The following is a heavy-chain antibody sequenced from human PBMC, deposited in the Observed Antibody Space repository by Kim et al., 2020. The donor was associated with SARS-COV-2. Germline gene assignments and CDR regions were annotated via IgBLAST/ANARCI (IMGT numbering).Heavy chain of an antibody. Sequence: ASVKVSCKVSGYTLTELSMHWVRQAPGKGLEWMGGFDPEDGETIYAQKFQGRVTMTEDTSTDTAYMDPSSLRSEDTAVYYCATLDSSGYYKEYYFDYWGQGTLDTVSS. CDR1: GYTLTELS. CDR2: FDPEDGET. J-gene: IGHJ4*02. D-gene: IGHD3-22*01. CDR3: ATLDSSGYYKEYYFDY. V-gene: IGHV1-24*01.